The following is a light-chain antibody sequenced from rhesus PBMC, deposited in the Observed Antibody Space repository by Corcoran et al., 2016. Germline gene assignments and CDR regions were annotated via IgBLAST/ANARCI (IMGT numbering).Light chain of an antibody. CDR2: RAS. CDR1: QSLSNY. CDR3: QQGYSYPFT. Sequence: DIQMTQSPSSLSASVGDRVTITCQASQSLSNYLNWYQQKPGKIPKLLIYRASILQSGIPSRFSGSGSGTDFTFTISSLQPEDFATYYCQQGYSYPFTFGPGTKLDIK. V-gene: IGKV1S9*01. J-gene: IGKJ3*01.